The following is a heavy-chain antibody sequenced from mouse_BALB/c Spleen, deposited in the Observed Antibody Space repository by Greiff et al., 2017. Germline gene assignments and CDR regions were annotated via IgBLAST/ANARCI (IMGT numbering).Heavy chain of an antibody. V-gene: IGHV5-4*02. J-gene: IGHJ3*01. CDR2: ISDGGSYT. CDR1: GFTFSDYY. D-gene: IGHD2-14*01. Sequence: EVKRVESGGGLVKPGGSLKLSCAASGFTFSDYYMYWVRQTPEKRLEWVATISDGGSYTYYPDSVKGRFTISRDNAKNNLYLQMSSLKSEDTAMYYCARGYDGFAYWGQGTLVTVSA. CDR3: ARGYDGFAY.